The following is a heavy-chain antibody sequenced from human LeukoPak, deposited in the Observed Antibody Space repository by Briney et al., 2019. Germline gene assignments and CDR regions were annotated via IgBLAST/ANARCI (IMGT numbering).Heavy chain of an antibody. D-gene: IGHD3-22*01. Sequence: PGGSLRLSCAASGFTLSNYEMNWVRQAPRKGLEWIGEINHSGSTHYNPSLKSRVTISVDTSKNQFSLKLSSVTAADTAVYYCARGDSSGYRYWGQGTLVTVSS. CDR2: INHSGST. CDR3: ARGDSSGYRY. J-gene: IGHJ4*02. V-gene: IGHV4-34*01. CDR1: GFTLSNYE.